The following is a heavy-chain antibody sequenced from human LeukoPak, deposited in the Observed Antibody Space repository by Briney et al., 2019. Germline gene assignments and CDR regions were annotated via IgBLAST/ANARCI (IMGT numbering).Heavy chain of an antibody. CDR1: GFTFSSYA. V-gene: IGHV3-30-3*01. Sequence: TGGSLRLSCAASGFTFSSYAMSWVRQAPGKGLEWVAVISYDGSNKYHADSVKGRFTISRDNSKNTLYLQMNSLRAEDTAVYYCAREGGSCSGGSCYSDGWFDPWGQGTLVTVSS. CDR2: ISYDGSNK. CDR3: AREGGSCSGGSCYSDGWFDP. J-gene: IGHJ5*02. D-gene: IGHD2-15*01.